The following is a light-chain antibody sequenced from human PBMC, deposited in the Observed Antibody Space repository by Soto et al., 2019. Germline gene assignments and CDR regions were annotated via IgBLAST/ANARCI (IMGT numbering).Light chain of an antibody. V-gene: IGKV3-15*01. CDR3: QQYKNWPRT. Sequence: EMVMTQSPATLSVSPGERATLSCRASQSVSSNLAWYQQKPGQAPRLLIYGASTRATGIPARFSGSGSGTEFTLNISSLQSEDFAVYYCQQYKNWPRTFGQGTKVEIK. CDR2: GAS. CDR1: QSVSSN. J-gene: IGKJ1*01.